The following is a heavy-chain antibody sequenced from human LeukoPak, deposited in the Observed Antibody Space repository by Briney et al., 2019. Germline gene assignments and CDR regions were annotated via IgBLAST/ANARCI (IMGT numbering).Heavy chain of an antibody. CDR1: GGSISSYY. Sequence: SETLSLTCTVSGGSISSYYWSWIRQPPGKGLEWIGNIDYSRDTNYNPSLRSRVTLLVDKSRNQFSLKLNSVTAADTAVYYCARNGPHYYDKSGYLDSWGQGTLVTVSS. CDR3: ARNGPHYYDKSGYLDS. V-gene: IGHV4-59*03. J-gene: IGHJ4*02. CDR2: IDYSRDT. D-gene: IGHD3-22*01.